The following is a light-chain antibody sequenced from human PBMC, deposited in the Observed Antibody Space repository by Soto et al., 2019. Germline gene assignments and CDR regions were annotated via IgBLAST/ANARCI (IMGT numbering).Light chain of an antibody. CDR3: QQRSNWPPTWT. J-gene: IGKJ1*01. CDR2: DAS. CDR1: QSVSRY. V-gene: IGKV3-11*01. Sequence: EIVLTQSPATLSLSPGERATLSCRASQSVSRYLAWYQHKPGQAPRLLIYDASKRATGIPARFSGSGSGPDFTLTIISLEPEDFAVYYCQQRSNWPPTWTFGQGTRVEIK.